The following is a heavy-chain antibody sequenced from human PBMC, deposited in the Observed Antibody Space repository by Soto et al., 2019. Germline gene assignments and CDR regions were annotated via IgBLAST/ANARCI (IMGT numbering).Heavy chain of an antibody. CDR2: MNPNSGNT. CDR1: GYPFTSYD. D-gene: IGHD3-16*02. Sequence: QVQLVQSGAEGKKPGASGKVSGKASGYPFTSYDINWLRKATGQGLEGMGWMNPNSGNTGYAQKFQGRVTMTRNTSISTAYMELSSLRSEDTAVYYCARGKGDYIWGSYRSDAFDIWGQGTMVTVSS. CDR3: ARGKGDYIWGSYRSDAFDI. V-gene: IGHV1-8*01. J-gene: IGHJ3*02.